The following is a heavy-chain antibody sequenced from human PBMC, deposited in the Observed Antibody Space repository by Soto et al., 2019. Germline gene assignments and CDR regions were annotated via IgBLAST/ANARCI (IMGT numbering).Heavy chain of an antibody. Sequence: SETLSLTCTVSGGSISSYYWSCIRQPAGKGLEWIGRIYTSGSTNYNPSLKSRVTMSVDTSKNQFSLKLSSVTAADTAVYYCARDLTYYYDSSGYYPGYWGQGTLVTVSS. CDR1: GGSISSYY. V-gene: IGHV4-4*07. J-gene: IGHJ4*02. CDR3: ARDLTYYYDSSGYYPGY. CDR2: IYTSGST. D-gene: IGHD3-22*01.